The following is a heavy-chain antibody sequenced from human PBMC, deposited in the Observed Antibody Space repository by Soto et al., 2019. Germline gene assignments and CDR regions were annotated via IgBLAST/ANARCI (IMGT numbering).Heavy chain of an antibody. V-gene: IGHV4-34*01. CDR2: INHSGST. CDR1: GGSFSGYY. J-gene: IGHJ5*02. Sequence: PSETLSLTCAVYGGSFSGYYWSWIRQPPGKGLEWIGEINHSGSTNYNPSLKSRVTISVDTSKNQFSLKLSSVTAADTAVYYCARHAYYDILTGSTYNWFDPWGQGTLVIVSS. D-gene: IGHD3-9*01. CDR3: ARHAYYDILTGSTYNWFDP.